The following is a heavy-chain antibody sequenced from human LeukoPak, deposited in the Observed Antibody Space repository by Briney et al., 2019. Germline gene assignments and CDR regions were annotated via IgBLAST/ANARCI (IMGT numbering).Heavy chain of an antibody. CDR3: ARDGDSSGYLYNWFDP. V-gene: IGHV3-21*01. CDR1: GFTLSSYS. CDR2: ISSSSSYI. D-gene: IGHD3-22*01. J-gene: IGHJ5*02. Sequence: PGGSLRLSCAASGFTLSSYSMNWVRQAPGKGLEWVSCISSSSSYIYYADSVKGRFTTSRDNAKKSLYLQMNSLRAEDTAVYYCARDGDSSGYLYNWFDPWGQGTLVTVSS.